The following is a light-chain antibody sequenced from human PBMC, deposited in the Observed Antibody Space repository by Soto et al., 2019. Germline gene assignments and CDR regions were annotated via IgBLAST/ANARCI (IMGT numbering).Light chain of an antibody. V-gene: IGKV3-11*01. CDR2: GAS. J-gene: IGKJ1*01. CDR3: QQYNNWPPWT. Sequence: IVLTQSPATLSLSPWERATLSCRASQSLSKSLVWYQQKPGQAPRLLIDGASNRATGIPDRFSGSGSGTDFTLTISSLQSEDFAVYYCQQYNNWPPWTFGQGTKVDIK. CDR1: QSLSKS.